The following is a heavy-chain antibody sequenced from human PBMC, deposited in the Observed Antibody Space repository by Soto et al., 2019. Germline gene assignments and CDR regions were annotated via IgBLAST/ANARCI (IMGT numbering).Heavy chain of an antibody. J-gene: IGHJ3*02. CDR2: IYYSGST. CDR1: GGSISSGGYY. CDR3: ASDWGVAVDVNRQDMDAFDI. V-gene: IGHV4-31*03. Sequence: PSETLSLTCTVSGGSISSGGYYWSWIRQHPGKGLEWIGYIYYSGSTYYNPSLKSRVTISVGTSKNQFSLKLSAVTAAGTAVYYCASDWGVAVDVNRQDMDAFDIWGQGTMVTVSS. D-gene: IGHD2-15*01.